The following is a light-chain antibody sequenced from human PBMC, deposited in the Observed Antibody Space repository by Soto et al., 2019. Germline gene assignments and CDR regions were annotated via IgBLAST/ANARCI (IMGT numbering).Light chain of an antibody. V-gene: IGLV1-44*01. J-gene: IGLJ2*01. Sequence: QSVLTQPPSVSGTPGQTVSISCSGSASNLGGNPVNWYQHLPGAAPKLLIYTHHQRPSGVPDRFSGSKSGTSASLAISGLRSEDEANFYCAAWDDSLNAVVFGRGTKLTVL. CDR2: THH. CDR3: AAWDDSLNAVV. CDR1: ASNLGGNP.